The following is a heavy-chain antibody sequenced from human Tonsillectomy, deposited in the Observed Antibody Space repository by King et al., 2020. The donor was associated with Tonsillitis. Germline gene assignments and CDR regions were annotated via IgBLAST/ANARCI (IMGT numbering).Heavy chain of an antibody. D-gene: IGHD3-3*01. CDR3: ASGVAHFDY. CDR1: GGSISSYF. Sequence: QVQLQESGPGLVKPSETLSLTCTVSGGSISSYFWSWIRQPPGKGLEWIGYIYYSGSTNYNPSLKSRVTISVDTSKNQFSLKLSSVTAADTAVYYCASGVAHFDYWGQGTLVTVSS. CDR2: IYYSGST. V-gene: IGHV4-59*01. J-gene: IGHJ4*02.